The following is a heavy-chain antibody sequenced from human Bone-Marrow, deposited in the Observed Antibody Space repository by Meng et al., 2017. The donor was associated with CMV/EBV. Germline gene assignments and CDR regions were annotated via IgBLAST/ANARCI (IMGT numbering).Heavy chain of an antibody. D-gene: IGHD2-21*01. J-gene: IGHJ6*02. CDR1: GGTFSSYA. CDR2: IIPIFGTA. Sequence: SVKVSCKASGGTFSSYAISWVRQAPGQGLEWMGGIIPIFGTANYAQKFQGRVTITTDESTSTAYMELISLRSEDTAVYYCASGGYCGGDCYIKEDYYYYGMDVWGQGPTVTFYS. V-gene: IGHV1-69*05. CDR3: ASGGYCGGDCYIKEDYYYYGMDV.